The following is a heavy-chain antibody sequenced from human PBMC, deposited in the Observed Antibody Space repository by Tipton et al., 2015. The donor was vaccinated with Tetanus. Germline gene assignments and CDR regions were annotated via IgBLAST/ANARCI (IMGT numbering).Heavy chain of an antibody. CDR2: INHGGGS. J-gene: IGHJ5*02. Sequence: TLSLTCAVSGGSFSDYYWTWIRQSPGKGLEWIGEINHGGGSNYNPSLKSRVTLSLDTSKNHFSLRLSSVTTADTAVYYCAFLPKHWLVPSFDPWGQGTLVTVSS. CDR3: AFLPKHWLVPSFDP. D-gene: IGHD6-19*01. CDR1: GGSFSDYY. V-gene: IGHV4-34*01.